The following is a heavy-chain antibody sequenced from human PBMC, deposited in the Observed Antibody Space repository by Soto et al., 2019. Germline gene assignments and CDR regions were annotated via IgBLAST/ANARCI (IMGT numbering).Heavy chain of an antibody. Sequence: HPGGSLRLSCAASGFTFSSYSMNWVRQAPGKGLEWVSYISSSSSTIYYADSVKGRFTISRDNAKNSLYLQMNSLRDEDTAVYYCSRDGRKQPVLDYYYYGMYVCGQGTTVTVSS. CDR3: SRDGRKQPVLDYYYYGMYV. D-gene: IGHD6-13*01. CDR1: GFTFSSYS. CDR2: ISSSSSTI. J-gene: IGHJ6*02. V-gene: IGHV3-48*02.